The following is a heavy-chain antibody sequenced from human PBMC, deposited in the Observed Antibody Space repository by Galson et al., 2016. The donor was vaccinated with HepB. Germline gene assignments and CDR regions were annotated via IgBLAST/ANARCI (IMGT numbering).Heavy chain of an antibody. CDR3: AKERLVRRIFDH. D-gene: IGHD1-1*01. V-gene: IGHV3-23*01. CDR2: ISTRRTT. Sequence: SLRLSCAASGFVFSNFGLSWVRQAPGKGLEWVASISTRRTTYYSDSVQGRFTISGDNSNNTPYLQMNGLRAEDTAVYYCAKERLVRRIFDHWGQGTLLTVSS. CDR1: GFVFSNFG. J-gene: IGHJ4*02.